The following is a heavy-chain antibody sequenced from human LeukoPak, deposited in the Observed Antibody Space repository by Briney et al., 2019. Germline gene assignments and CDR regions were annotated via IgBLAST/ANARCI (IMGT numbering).Heavy chain of an antibody. Sequence: GGSLRLSYAASGFTFSSYSMNWVRQAPGKGLEWVSSISSSSSYIYYADSVKGRFTISRDNAKSSLYLQMNSLRAEDTAVYYCASGGDIAVAGPVDYWGQGTLVTVSS. CDR1: GFTFSSYS. D-gene: IGHD6-19*01. V-gene: IGHV3-21*01. CDR2: ISSSSSYI. CDR3: ASGGDIAVAGPVDY. J-gene: IGHJ4*02.